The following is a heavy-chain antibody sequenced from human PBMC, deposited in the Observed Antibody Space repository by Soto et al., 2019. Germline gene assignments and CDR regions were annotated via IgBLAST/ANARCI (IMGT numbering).Heavy chain of an antibody. CDR2: ISSSSSTI. J-gene: IGHJ6*02. V-gene: IGHV3-48*02. D-gene: IGHD1-26*01. Sequence: GGSLRLSCAASGFTFSSYSMNWVRQAPGKGLEWVSYISSSSSTIYYADSVKGRFTISRDNAKNSLYLQMNSLRDEDTAVYYCEVGAGIDYYYYGMDVWGQGTTVTVSS. CDR1: GFTFSSYS. CDR3: EVGAGIDYYYYGMDV.